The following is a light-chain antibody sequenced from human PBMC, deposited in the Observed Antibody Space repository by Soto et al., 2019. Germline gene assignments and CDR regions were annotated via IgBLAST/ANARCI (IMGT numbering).Light chain of an antibody. CDR1: QSVSSSY. V-gene: IGKV3-20*01. J-gene: IGKJ5*01. CDR2: GAS. CDR3: QQYNNWPFIT. Sequence: EIVLPQSPGTLSLSPGERATLSCRASQSVSSSYLAWYQQKPGQAPRLLIYGASSRATGIPDRFSGSGSGTEFTPTISSLQSEDFAVYYCQQYNNWPFITFGQGTRLEIK.